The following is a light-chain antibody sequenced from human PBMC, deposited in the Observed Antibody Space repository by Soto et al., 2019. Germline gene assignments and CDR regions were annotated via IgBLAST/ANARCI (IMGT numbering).Light chain of an antibody. J-gene: IGKJ4*01. CDR1: QSVSSSY. CDR2: GAS. CDR3: QQYGSSPPGLT. V-gene: IGKV3-20*01. Sequence: EIVLTQFPGTLSLSPGERATLSCRASQSVSSSYLAWYQQKPGQAPRLLLYGASSRATGIPDRFSGSGSGTDFTLTISRLEPEDFAVYYCQQYGSSPPGLTFGGGTKVDIK.